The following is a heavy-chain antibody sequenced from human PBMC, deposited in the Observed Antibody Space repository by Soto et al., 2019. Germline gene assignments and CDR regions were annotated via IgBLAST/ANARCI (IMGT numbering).Heavy chain of an antibody. Sequence: QITLKESGPTLVKPTQTLTLTCTFSVFSLSTSGVGVGWIRQPPGKPLEWLALISWDDDKRYTPSLKSRLTITQDTSKHQVVLTMTNMDPVHTATYYCAHRPRIVGATRYWYFDLWGRGTLVTVSS. CDR3: AHRPRIVGATRYWYFDL. J-gene: IGHJ2*01. V-gene: IGHV2-5*02. D-gene: IGHD1-26*01. CDR2: ISWDDDK. CDR1: VFSLSTSGVG.